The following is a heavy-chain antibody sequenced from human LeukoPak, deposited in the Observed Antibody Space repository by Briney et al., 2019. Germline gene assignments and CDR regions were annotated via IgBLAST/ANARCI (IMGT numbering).Heavy chain of an antibody. CDR1: GFTLSSYW. J-gene: IGHJ4*02. D-gene: IGHD3/OR15-3a*01. Sequence: GGSLRLSCAASGFTLSSYWMSWVRQAPGKGLKWVANINQDVSEINYVDSVKGRFTISRDNGKNSLYLQMNSLRAEDTAVYYCARDLRTDSSFSPFDYWGQGTLVTVSS. CDR2: INQDVSEI. CDR3: ARDLRTDSSFSPFDY. V-gene: IGHV3-7*01.